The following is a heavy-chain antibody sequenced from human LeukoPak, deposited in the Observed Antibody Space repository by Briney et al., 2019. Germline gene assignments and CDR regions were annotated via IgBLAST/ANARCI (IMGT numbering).Heavy chain of an antibody. CDR3: AKDISGSWTDKYFDY. Sequence: GGSLRVSCAASGFTFSSYAMSWVRQAPGNGLEWVSAISASGGSTYYADSVKGRFTISRDNSKNTLYLQMNSLRAEDTALYYCAKDISGSWTDKYFDYWGQGTLVTVSS. CDR1: GFTFSSYA. V-gene: IGHV3-23*01. J-gene: IGHJ4*02. CDR2: ISASGGST. D-gene: IGHD1-26*01.